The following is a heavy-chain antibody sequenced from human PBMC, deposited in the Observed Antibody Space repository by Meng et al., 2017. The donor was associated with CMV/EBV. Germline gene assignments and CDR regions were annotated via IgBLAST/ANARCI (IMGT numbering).Heavy chain of an antibody. CDR2: ISWDGGST. CDR1: GFTFDDYT. D-gene: IGHD4-23*01. Sequence: GESLKISCAASGFTFDDYTMHWVRQAPGEGLEWVSLISWDGGSTYYADSVKGRFTISRDNSKNSLYLQMNSLRTEDTALYYCAKDISYGGNGPFDYWGQGTLVTVSS. CDR3: AKDISYGGNGPFDY. V-gene: IGHV3-43*01. J-gene: IGHJ4*02.